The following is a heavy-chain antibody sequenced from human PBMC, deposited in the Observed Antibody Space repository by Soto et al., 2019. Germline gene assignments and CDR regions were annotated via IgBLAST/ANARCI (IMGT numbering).Heavy chain of an antibody. CDR1: GYSFSSDW. CDR2: IYPSDSKV. D-gene: IGHD3-16*02. Sequence: RGESLKISCKTSGYSFSSDWIVWVRQKPGKGLEWMGVIYPSDSKVKYNPSVQGQVTMSADKSISTTYLQWSSLKASDTAKYFCARGNIADFFEPPGQGTPVPVS. J-gene: IGHJ5*02. CDR3: ARGNIADFFEP. V-gene: IGHV5-51*01.